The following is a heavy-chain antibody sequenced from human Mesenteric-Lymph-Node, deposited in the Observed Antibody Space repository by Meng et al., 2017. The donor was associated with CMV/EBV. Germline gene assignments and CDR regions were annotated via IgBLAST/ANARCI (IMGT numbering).Heavy chain of an antibody. Sequence: GSISSSSYDWGWIRQPPGKGLEWIGSIYYSGSTYYNPSLKSRVTISVDTSKNQFSLKLSSVTAADTAVYYCARHSHPGIAAADFFDYWGQGTLVTVSS. D-gene: IGHD6-13*01. J-gene: IGHJ4*02. V-gene: IGHV4-39*01. CDR3: ARHSHPGIAAADFFDY. CDR2: IYYSGST. CDR1: GSISSSSYD.